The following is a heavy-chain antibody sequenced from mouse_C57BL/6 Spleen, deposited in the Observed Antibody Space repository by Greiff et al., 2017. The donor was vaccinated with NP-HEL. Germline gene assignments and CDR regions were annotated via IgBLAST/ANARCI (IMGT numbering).Heavy chain of an antibody. CDR3: ARGRLLRPSFAY. CDR1: GYTFTSYW. V-gene: IGHV1-64*01. Sequence: QVQLQQSGAELVKPGASVKLSCKASGYTFTSYWMHWVKQRPGQGLEWIGMIHPNSGSTNYNEKFKSKATLTVDKSSSTAYMQLSSLTSEDSAVYYCARGRLLRPSFAYWGQGTLVTVSA. D-gene: IGHD2-3*01. CDR2: IHPNSGST. J-gene: IGHJ3*01.